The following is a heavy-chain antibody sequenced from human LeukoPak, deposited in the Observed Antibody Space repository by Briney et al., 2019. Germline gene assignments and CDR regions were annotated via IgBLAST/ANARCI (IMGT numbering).Heavy chain of an antibody. Sequence: GGSLRLSCAASGFTFSSYWMSWVRQAPGKGLEWVANIKQDGSEKYYADSVKGRFTISRDNSKNTLYLQMNSLRAEDTAVYYCARDKGVYYYDSSGQRTTPHYYYYMDVWGKGTTVTVSS. CDR2: IKQDGSEK. D-gene: IGHD3-22*01. J-gene: IGHJ6*03. CDR3: ARDKGVYYYDSSGQRTTPHYYYYMDV. CDR1: GFTFSSYW. V-gene: IGHV3-7*01.